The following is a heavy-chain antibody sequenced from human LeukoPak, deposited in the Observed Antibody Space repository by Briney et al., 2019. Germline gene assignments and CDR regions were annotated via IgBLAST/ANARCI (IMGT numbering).Heavy chain of an antibody. CDR1: GFIFSNYA. J-gene: IGHJ4*02. Sequence: GGSLRLSCAASGFIFSNYAMHWVRQAPGKGLEWVAVIAADGRDKHHADSVKGRFTISRDSSKNTVYLQMNSLRAEDAAVYYCARDRLRAAAYYFDHWGQGTLVTVSS. CDR2: IAADGRDK. CDR3: ARDRLRAAAYYFDH. V-gene: IGHV3-30*04. D-gene: IGHD6-25*01.